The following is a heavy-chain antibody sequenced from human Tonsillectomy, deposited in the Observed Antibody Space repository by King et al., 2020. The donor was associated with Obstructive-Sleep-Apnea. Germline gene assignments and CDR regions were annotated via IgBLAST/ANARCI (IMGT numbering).Heavy chain of an antibody. J-gene: IGHJ3*02. V-gene: IGHV5-51*01. CDR3: ARGLGGNSVAFDI. CDR1: GYSFSTYW. CDR2: IYSGDSDT. D-gene: IGHD4-23*01. Sequence: VQLVESGAEVKEPGESLKISCKASGYSFSTYWIGWVRQTPGKGLEWMGIIYSGDSDTRYSPSFQDQVTISADKSISTAFLQWSSLRASDTAMYFCARGLGGNSVAFDIWGQGTMVTVSS.